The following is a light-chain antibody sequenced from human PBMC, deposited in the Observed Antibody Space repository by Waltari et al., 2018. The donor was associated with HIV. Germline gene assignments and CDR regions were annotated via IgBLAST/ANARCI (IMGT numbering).Light chain of an antibody. V-gene: IGKV1-13*02. Sequence: AIQLTQSPSSLSASVGERVTITCRASQGIRNALAWYQQKPGRPPKLLIYDASNVEGGVPSRFSGSLSGTDFNLTISNLQPEDSATYYCQQFRSYPRTFGQGATLEIK. CDR3: QQFRSYPRT. CDR2: DAS. CDR1: QGIRNA. J-gene: IGKJ2*01.